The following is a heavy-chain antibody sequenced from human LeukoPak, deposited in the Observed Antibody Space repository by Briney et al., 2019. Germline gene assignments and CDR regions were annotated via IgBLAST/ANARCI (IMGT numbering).Heavy chain of an antibody. CDR1: GFSFSDYY. V-gene: IGHV3-11*06. Sequence: GGSLRLSCAASGFSFSDYYMSWIRQAPGEGLEWISYISSSSVYTNYADSVKGRFTISKDNPKNSLYLQMNSLRAEDTAVYYCARDTGSDDDYWGQGTLVTVSS. CDR2: ISSSSVYT. J-gene: IGHJ4*02. D-gene: IGHD3-10*01. CDR3: ARDTGSDDDY.